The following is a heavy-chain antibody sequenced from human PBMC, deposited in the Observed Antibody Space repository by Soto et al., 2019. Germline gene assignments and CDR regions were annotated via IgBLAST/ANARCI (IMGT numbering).Heavy chain of an antibody. Sequence: ASVKVSCKASGYTFTSYDINWVRQATGQGLEWVGWMNPNSGNTGYAQKFQGRVTMTRNTSISTAYMELSSLRSEDTAVYYCARAVVVVPAATYYYYYGMDVWGQGTTVTVSS. CDR2: MNPNSGNT. V-gene: IGHV1-8*01. D-gene: IGHD2-2*01. CDR3: ARAVVVVPAATYYYYYGMDV. J-gene: IGHJ6*02. CDR1: GYTFTSYD.